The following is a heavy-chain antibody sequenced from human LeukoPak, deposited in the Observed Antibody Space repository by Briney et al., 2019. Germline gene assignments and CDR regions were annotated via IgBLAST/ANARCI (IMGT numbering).Heavy chain of an antibody. CDR2: INPSGGST. V-gene: IGHV1-46*01. CDR3: ARKQQLVLPDI. Sequence: GASVKVSCKASGYTFTSYYMHWVRQAPGQGLEWMGIINPSGGSTSYAQKFQGRVTMTRDMSTSTVYMELRSLRSDDTTVYYCARKQQLVLPDIWGQGTMVTVSS. J-gene: IGHJ3*02. D-gene: IGHD6-13*01. CDR1: GYTFTSYY.